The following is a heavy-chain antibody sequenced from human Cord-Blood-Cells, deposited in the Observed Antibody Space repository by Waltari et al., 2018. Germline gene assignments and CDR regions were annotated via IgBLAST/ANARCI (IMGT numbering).Heavy chain of an antibody. J-gene: IGHJ4*02. Sequence: EVQLVESGGGLIQPGGSLRLSCAASGFTVSSNYMSWVRQAPGKGLGWVSVSDSGGSTYYPDAVKGRFTISRDNSKNPLYLQMNSLRAEDTAVYYCARVDGDYTFDYWGQGTLVTVSS. CDR2: SDSGGST. V-gene: IGHV3-53*01. CDR1: GFTVSSNY. CDR3: ARVDGDYTFDY. D-gene: IGHD4-17*01.